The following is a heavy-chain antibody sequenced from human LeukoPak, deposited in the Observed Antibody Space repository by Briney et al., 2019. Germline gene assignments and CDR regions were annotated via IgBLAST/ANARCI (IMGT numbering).Heavy chain of an antibody. Sequence: GGSLRLSCAASGFTFSSYAMHWVRQALGKGLEWVAVISYDGSNKYYADSVKGRFTISRDNSKNTLYLQMNSLRAEDTAVYYCARVPSRYYFDYWGQGTLVTVSS. CDR3: ARVPSRYYFDY. J-gene: IGHJ4*02. CDR1: GFTFSSYA. CDR2: ISYDGSNK. V-gene: IGHV3-30*04.